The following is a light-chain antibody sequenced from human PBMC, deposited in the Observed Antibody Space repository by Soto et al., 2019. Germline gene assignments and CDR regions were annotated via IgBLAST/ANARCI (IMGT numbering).Light chain of an antibody. CDR1: QSVGSN. CDR3: QQYDSWPT. CDR2: GAS. V-gene: IGKV3-15*01. J-gene: IGKJ1*01. Sequence: EIVMTQSPATLSVSPGERATLSCRASQSVGSNFAWYQQKPGQAPRLLIYGASSRVTGIPARFSGSGSGTEFTLTVSSLQSEDFAVYSCQQYDSWPTFGQGTKVDIK.